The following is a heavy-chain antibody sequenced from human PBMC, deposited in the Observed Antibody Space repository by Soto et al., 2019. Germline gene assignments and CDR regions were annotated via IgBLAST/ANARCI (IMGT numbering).Heavy chain of an antibody. CDR2: IKQDGREK. CDR1: GFTFSVSW. J-gene: IGHJ4*02. Sequence: EVQLVESGGGLVQPGGSLRLSCAASGFTFSVSWMSWVRQAPGKGLEWVANIKQDGREKYYVDSVKGRFTISRDNAKNSLYLQMNSLRAEDTAVYYCARDAYSTKATFDFWGQGNLVTVSS. CDR3: ARDAYSTKATFDF. V-gene: IGHV3-7*05. D-gene: IGHD2-15*01.